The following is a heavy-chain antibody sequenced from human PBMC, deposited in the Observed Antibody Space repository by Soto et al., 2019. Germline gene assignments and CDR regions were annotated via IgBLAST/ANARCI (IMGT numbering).Heavy chain of an antibody. D-gene: IGHD3-3*01. CDR2: LYHSGSA. CDR3: AIRQTDVSSGSYKYFLDY. CDR1: GGSISSDKW. Sequence: QVQLQQSGPGLVKPSGTLSLTCAVSGGSISSDKWWSWARQPPGKGLEWIGELYHSGSANYSPSVKSRVTISVDNSNNEYSLRLTSVTAAGTAVYYWAIRQTDVSSGSYKYFLDYWGQGSLVTVSS. V-gene: IGHV4-4*02. J-gene: IGHJ4*02.